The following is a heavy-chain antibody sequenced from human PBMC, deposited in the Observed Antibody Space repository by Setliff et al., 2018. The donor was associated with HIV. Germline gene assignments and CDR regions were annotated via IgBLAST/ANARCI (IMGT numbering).Heavy chain of an antibody. V-gene: IGHV4-59*08. D-gene: IGHD3-22*01. J-gene: IGHJ4*02. CDR2: IYFSGST. Sequence: SETLSLTCAVYGGSFSGYYWSWVRQPAGKGLEWIGHIYFSGSTTYNPSLKSRVTISIDTSKNQFSLNLTSVTAADTAVYYCARRNMYYYDSRRGSFDYWGQGTLVTVSS. CDR1: GGSFSGYY. CDR3: ARRNMYYYDSRRGSFDY.